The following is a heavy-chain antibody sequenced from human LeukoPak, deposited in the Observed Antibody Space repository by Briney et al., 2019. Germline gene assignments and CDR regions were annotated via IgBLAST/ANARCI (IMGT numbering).Heavy chain of an antibody. V-gene: IGHV1-2*06. D-gene: IGHD5-24*01. CDR1: GYTFTGYY. CDR3: ARGQDGYNDDY. Sequence: ASVKVSCKASGYTFTGYYMHWVRQAPGQGLEWMGRINPNSGGTNYGQKFQGRVTMTRDTSISTAYMELSRLRSDDTAVYYCARGQDGYNDDYWGQGTLVTVSS. J-gene: IGHJ4*02. CDR2: INPNSGGT.